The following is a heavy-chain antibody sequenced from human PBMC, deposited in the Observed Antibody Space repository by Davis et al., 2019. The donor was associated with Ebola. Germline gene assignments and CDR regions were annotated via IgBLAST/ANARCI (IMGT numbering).Heavy chain of an antibody. CDR3: AAITGSSWYYGMDV. Sequence: KVSCKASGYTFTNYAMNWVRQAPGQGLEWMGIIYPGDSDTRYSPSFQGQVTISVDKSSSTASLQWSSLKASDTAMYYCAAITGSSWYYGMDVWGQGTTVTVSS. D-gene: IGHD1-20*01. CDR2: IYPGDSDT. V-gene: IGHV5-51*01. CDR1: GYTFTNYA. J-gene: IGHJ6*02.